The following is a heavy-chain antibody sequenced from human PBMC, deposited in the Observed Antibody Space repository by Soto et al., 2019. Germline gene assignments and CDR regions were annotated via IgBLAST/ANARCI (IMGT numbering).Heavy chain of an antibody. Sequence: EVQLLESGGGLVQPGGSLRLSCAASGFTFSSYAMSWVRQAPGKGLEWVSAISGSGGSTYYADSVKGRFTTSRDNSKNTPYLQMTSRRAEDTAVYYCAKAPVDYVWGSYDSWGQGTLVTVSP. CDR2: ISGSGGST. J-gene: IGHJ4*02. D-gene: IGHD3-16*01. CDR1: GFTFSSYA. CDR3: AKAPVDYVWGSYDS. V-gene: IGHV3-23*01.